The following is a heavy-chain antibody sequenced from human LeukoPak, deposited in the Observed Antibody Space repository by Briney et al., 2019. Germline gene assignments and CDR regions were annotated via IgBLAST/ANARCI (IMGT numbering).Heavy chain of an antibody. CDR2: IYSGGST. Sequence: GGSLRLSCAASGFTVRDNYMSWVRQAPGKGLEWVSIIYSGGSTFYADSVRGRFTISRDNSKNTLYLQMNSLRAEDTAVYYCARAGLGYCSGGSCPFYFDYWGQGTLVTVSS. J-gene: IGHJ4*02. V-gene: IGHV3-53*01. CDR3: ARAGLGYCSGGSCPFYFDY. CDR1: GFTVRDNY. D-gene: IGHD2-15*01.